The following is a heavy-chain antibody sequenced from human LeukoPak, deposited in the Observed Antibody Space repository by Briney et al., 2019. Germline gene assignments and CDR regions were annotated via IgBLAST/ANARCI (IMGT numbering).Heavy chain of an antibody. CDR3: ARVGSWLNEMAFDI. CDR2: INAGNGNT. J-gene: IGHJ3*02. V-gene: IGHV1-3*01. D-gene: IGHD5-12*01. Sequence: GASVKVSCKASGYTFTSYAMHWVRQAPGQRLEWMGWINAGNGNTKYSQKFQGRVTITRDTSASTAYMELSSLRSEDTAVYYCARVGSWLNEMAFDIWGQGTMVTVSS. CDR1: GYTFTSYA.